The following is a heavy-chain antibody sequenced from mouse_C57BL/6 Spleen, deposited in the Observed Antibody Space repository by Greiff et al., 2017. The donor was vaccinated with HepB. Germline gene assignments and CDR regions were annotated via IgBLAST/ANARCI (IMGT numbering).Heavy chain of an antibody. CDR3: TRASYYGSSPFAY. V-gene: IGHV6-3*01. J-gene: IGHJ3*01. D-gene: IGHD1-1*01. Sequence: EVKLVESGGGLVQPGGSMKLSCVASGFTFSNYWMNWVRQSPEKGLEWVAQIRLKSDNYATHYAESVKGRFTISRDDSKSSVYLQMNNLRAEDTGIYYCTRASYYGSSPFAYWGQGTLVTVSA. CDR2: IRLKSDNYAT. CDR1: GFTFSNYW.